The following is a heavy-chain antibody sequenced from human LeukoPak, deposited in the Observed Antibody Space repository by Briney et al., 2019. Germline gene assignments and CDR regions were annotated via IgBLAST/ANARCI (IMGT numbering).Heavy chain of an antibody. Sequence: GGSLRLSCAASGFTLSNYAMHWVRQAPGKGLEWVTNISFDGRNTHYVDSVKGRFTISGDNSKNTLYPQMSSLRPEDTAVYYCTRGPATDYYDTSGYCDYWGQGTLVTVSS. CDR3: TRGPATDYYDTSGYCDY. CDR2: ISFDGRNT. CDR1: GFTLSNYA. J-gene: IGHJ4*02. D-gene: IGHD3-22*01. V-gene: IGHV3-30*04.